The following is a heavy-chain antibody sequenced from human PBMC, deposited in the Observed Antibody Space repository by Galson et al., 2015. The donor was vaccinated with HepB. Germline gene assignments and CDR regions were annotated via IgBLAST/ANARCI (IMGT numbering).Heavy chain of an antibody. V-gene: IGHV3-53*01. Sequence: SLRLSCAASGFTVTNDFMSWVRQAPGKGLEWVSIVYSPGTIYYADSVQGRFNISRDISRNTLYLHMNTLRTEDTAVYYCAKNGQYAGSSHWYFDLWGRGTLVTVSS. D-gene: IGHD6-6*01. CDR1: GFTVTNDF. CDR3: AKNGQYAGSSHWYFDL. J-gene: IGHJ2*01. CDR2: VYSPGTI.